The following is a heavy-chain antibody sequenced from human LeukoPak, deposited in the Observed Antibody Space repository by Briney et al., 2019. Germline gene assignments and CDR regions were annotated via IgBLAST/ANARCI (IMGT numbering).Heavy chain of an antibody. J-gene: IGHJ6*03. CDR1: GGTFSSYA. CDR3: ARVILDCYDSSGYPPYYYYMDV. Sequence: ASVKVSCKASGGTFSSYAISWVRQAPGQGLEWMGGIIPIFGTANYAQKFQGRVTITADGSTSTAYMELSSLRSEDTAVYYCARVILDCYDSSGYPPYYYYMDVWGKGTTVTISS. D-gene: IGHD3-22*01. V-gene: IGHV1-69*13. CDR2: IIPIFGTA.